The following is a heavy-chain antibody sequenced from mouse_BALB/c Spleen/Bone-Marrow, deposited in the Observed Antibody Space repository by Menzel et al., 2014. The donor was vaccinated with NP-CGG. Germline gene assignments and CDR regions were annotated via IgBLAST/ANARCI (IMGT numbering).Heavy chain of an antibody. V-gene: IGHV14-3*02. CDR3: ANYSCGSSLFAY. Sequence: EVQLQQSGAELVKPGASVKLSCTASGFNIKDTYMHWVKQRPEQGLEWIGRIDPANGNTKYDPKFQGKATITADTSSNTAYLQLSSLTCEDTAVYYCANYSCGSSLFAYWGQGTLVTVSA. CDR2: IDPANGNT. D-gene: IGHD1-1*01. CDR1: GFNIKDTY. J-gene: IGHJ3*01.